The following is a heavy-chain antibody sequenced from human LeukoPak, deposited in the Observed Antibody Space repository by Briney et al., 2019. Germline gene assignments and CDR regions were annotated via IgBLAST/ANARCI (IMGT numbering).Heavy chain of an antibody. CDR2: VSANNGNT. CDR3: ASGYYYDREYFQH. V-gene: IGHV1-18*01. D-gene: IGHD3-22*01. CDR1: GYTFTSYG. J-gene: IGHJ1*01. Sequence: ASVKVSCKASGYTFTSYGINWVRQAPGRGLEWMGWVSANNGNTNYAQSLQGRVTMTTDTSTSTAYMELRSLRSDDTAVYYCASGYYYDREYFQHWGQGTLVTVSS.